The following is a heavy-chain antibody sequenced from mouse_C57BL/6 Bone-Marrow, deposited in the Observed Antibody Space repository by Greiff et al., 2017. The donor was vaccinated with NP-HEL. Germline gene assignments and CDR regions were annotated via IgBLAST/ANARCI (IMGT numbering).Heavy chain of an antibody. V-gene: IGHV1-55*01. CDR2: IYPGSGST. Sequence: QVQLQQSGAELVKPGASLSMSCTASGYTFTSYCITWVKQSPGQGLEWIGDIYPGSGSTNYNEKFKSKATLTVDTSSSTAYMQLSSLTSEDSAGYDGERRGISLGYWGQGTTLTVSS. CDR3: ERRGISLGY. J-gene: IGHJ2*01. D-gene: IGHD4-1*01. CDR1: GYTFTSYC.